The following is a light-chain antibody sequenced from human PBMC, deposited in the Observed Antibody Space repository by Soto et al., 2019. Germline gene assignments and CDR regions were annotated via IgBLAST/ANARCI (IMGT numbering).Light chain of an antibody. CDR3: QESYSTPLT. CDR1: QSISRY. CDR2: GAS. V-gene: IGKV1-39*01. J-gene: IGKJ4*01. Sequence: DIQMPQSPSSLSASVGDRFTITCRTSQSISRYLNWYQQKPGRAPKLLIYGASTLESGVPSRFSGSGSGTDFTLTINNLQPEDFASYFCQESYSTPLTFGGGTKV.